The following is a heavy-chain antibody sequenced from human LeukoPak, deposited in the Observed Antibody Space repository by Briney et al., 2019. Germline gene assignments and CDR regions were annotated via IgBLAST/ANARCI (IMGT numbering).Heavy chain of an antibody. J-gene: IGHJ4*02. V-gene: IGHV4-59*08. D-gene: IGHD3-9*01. CDR2: IYYSGST. CDR3: ASSKWLTGPTYFDY. CDR1: GGSISSYY. Sequence: SETLSLTCTVSGGSISSYYWSWIRQPPGKGLEWIGYIYYSGSTNYNPSLKSRVTISVDTSKNQFSLKLSSVTAADTAVYYCASSKWLTGPTYFDYWGQGTLVTVSS.